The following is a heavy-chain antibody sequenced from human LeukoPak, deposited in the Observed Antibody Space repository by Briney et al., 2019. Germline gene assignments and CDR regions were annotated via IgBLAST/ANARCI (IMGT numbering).Heavy chain of an antibody. CDR1: GFTFSRYG. CDR3: AKDLYYDSSGPFDY. D-gene: IGHD3-22*01. V-gene: IGHV3-33*06. CDR2: IWYDGSNK. J-gene: IGHJ4*02. Sequence: GGSLRLSCAASGFTFSRYGMHWVRQAPGKGLEWVAVIWYDGSNKYYADSVKGRFTISRDNSKNTLYLQMNSLRAEDTAVYYCAKDLYYDSSGPFDYWGQGTLVTVSP.